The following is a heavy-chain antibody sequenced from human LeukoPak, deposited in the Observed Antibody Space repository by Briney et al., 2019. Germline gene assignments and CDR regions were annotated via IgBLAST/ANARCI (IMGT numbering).Heavy chain of an antibody. V-gene: IGHV3-33*01. CDR3: ARERYSSGLIDY. CDR1: GFTFSIYG. J-gene: IGHJ4*02. CDR2: IWYDGSNK. Sequence: GRSLRLSCAASGFTFSIYGMHWVRQAPGKGLEWVAVIWYDGSNKYYADSVKGRFTISRDNSKNTLYLQMNSLRAEDTAVYYCARERYSSGLIDYWGQGTLVTVSS. D-gene: IGHD6-19*01.